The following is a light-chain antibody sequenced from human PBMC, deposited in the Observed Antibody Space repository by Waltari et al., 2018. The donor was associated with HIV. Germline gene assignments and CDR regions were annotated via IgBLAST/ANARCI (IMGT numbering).Light chain of an antibody. V-gene: IGLV2-8*01. CDR3: TSYAGNSNFVV. CDR1: NSDVGAYDF. Sequence: QSALTQPPSASGSPGPSVSISCTGTNSDVGAYDFVSWYQQHPGKAPKLIIYEVNKRPSGVPYPFSGSKSGNTASLIVSGLQAEDEGDYFCTSYAGNSNFVVFGGGTKLTVL. CDR2: EVN. J-gene: IGLJ2*01.